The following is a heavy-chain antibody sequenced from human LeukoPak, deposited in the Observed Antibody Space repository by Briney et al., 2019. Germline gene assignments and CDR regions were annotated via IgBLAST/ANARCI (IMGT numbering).Heavy chain of an antibody. V-gene: IGHV1-8*01. CDR1: GYIFTSYD. CDR2: MNPNSGNT. D-gene: IGHD3-10*01. CDR3: ARGYITMVRGVIITVAQYYFDY. Sequence: GASVKVSCKASGYIFTSYDINWVRQATGQGLEWMGWMNPNSGNTGYAQKFQGRVTMTRNTSISTAYMELSSLRSEDTAVYYCARGYITMVRGVIITVAQYYFDYWGQGTLVTVSS. J-gene: IGHJ4*02.